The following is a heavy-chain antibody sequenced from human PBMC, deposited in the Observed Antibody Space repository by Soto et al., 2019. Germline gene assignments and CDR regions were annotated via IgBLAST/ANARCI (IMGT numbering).Heavy chain of an antibody. V-gene: IGHV4-30-4*01. D-gene: IGHD6-13*01. CDR2: IYYSGST. CDR1: GGSISSGDYY. Sequence: SETLSLTCTVSGGSISSGDYYWSWIRQPPGKGLEWIGYIYYSGSTYYNPSLKSRVTISVDTSKNQFSLKLSSVTAADTAVYYCASLSMQLASDLDYWGQGTLVTVSS. J-gene: IGHJ4*02. CDR3: ASLSMQLASDLDY.